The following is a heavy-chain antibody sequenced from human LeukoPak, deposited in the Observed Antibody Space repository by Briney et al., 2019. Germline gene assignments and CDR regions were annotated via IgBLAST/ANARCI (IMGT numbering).Heavy chain of an antibody. CDR2: IIPIFGTA. CDR3: ASPFGVAHAFDI. V-gene: IGHV1-69*05. J-gene: IGHJ3*02. Sequence: ASVKVSCKASGGTFSSYAISWVRQAPGQGLEWMGGIIPIFGTANYAQKFQGRVTITTDESTSTAYMELSSLRSEDTAVYYCASPFGVAHAFDIWGQGTMVTVSS. D-gene: IGHD3-3*01. CDR1: GGTFSSYA.